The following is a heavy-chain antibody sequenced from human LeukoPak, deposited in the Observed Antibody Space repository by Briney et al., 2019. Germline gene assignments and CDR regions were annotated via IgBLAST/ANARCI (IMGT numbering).Heavy chain of an antibody. Sequence: SQTLSLTCSVSGGSISSDVYYWSWIRQPAGKGLEWIGRIYASGSTTYNSSLKSRVTISIDTAKNQFSLGLTSVTAADTAVYYCAGTRRYCSGGSCYNWFDPWGQGTLVTVSS. CDR3: AGTRRYCSGGSCYNWFDP. CDR2: IYASGST. D-gene: IGHD2-15*01. V-gene: IGHV4-61*02. CDR1: GGSISSDVYY. J-gene: IGHJ5*02.